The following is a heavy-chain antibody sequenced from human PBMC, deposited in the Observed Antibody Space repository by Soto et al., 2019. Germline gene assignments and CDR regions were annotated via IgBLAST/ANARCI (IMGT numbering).Heavy chain of an antibody. J-gene: IGHJ3*02. CDR3: ARDRAVATTAFDI. CDR2: INPNSGGT. Sequence: ASVKVSCKASGYTFTGYYMHWVRQAPGQGLEWMGWINPNSGGTNYAQKFQGWVTMTRDTSISTAYMELSRLRSDDTAVYYCARDRAVATTAFDIWGQGTMVTVSS. CDR1: GYTFTGYY. D-gene: IGHD5-12*01. V-gene: IGHV1-2*04.